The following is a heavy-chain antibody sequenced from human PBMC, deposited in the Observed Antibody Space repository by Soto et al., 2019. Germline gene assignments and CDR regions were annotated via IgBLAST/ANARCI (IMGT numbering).Heavy chain of an antibody. D-gene: IGHD3-10*01. CDR3: ASCAESLYYYYGMDV. Sequence: ETLSLTCTVSGGSISSYYWSWIRQPPGKGLEWIGYIYYSGSTNYNPSLKSRVTISVDTSKNQFSLKLSSVTAADTAVYYCASCAESLYYYYGMDVWGQGTTVTVSS. CDR1: GGSISSYY. CDR2: IYYSGST. J-gene: IGHJ6*02. V-gene: IGHV4-59*01.